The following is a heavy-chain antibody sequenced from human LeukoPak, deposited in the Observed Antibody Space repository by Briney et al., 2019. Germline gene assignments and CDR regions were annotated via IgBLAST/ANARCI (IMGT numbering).Heavy chain of an antibody. Sequence: SETLSLTCAVSGGSISSGGYSWSWIRQPPGKGLEWIGYIYHSGSTYYNPSLKSRVTISVDRSKNQFSLKLSSVTAADTAVYYCARLPYCSSTSCDYYYYGMDVWGQGTTVTVSS. CDR1: GGSISSGGYS. V-gene: IGHV4-30-2*01. CDR2: IYHSGST. J-gene: IGHJ6*02. D-gene: IGHD2-2*01. CDR3: ARLPYCSSTSCDYYYYGMDV.